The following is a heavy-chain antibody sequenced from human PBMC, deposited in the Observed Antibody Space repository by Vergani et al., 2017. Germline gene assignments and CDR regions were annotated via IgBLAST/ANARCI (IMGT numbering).Heavy chain of an antibody. J-gene: IGHJ6*02. D-gene: IGHD2-15*01. CDR2: IYYSGST. CDR3: ARGRIVVXVAANYYYYYGMDV. Sequence: QVQLQESGPGLVKPSQTLSLTCTVSGGSISSGDYYWSWIRQPPGKGLGWIGYIYYSGSTYYNPSLKSRVTISVDTSKNPFSLKRSSVTAADTAVYYCARGRIVVXVAANYYYYYGMDVWGQGTTVTVSS. CDR1: GGSISSGDYY. V-gene: IGHV4-30-4*08.